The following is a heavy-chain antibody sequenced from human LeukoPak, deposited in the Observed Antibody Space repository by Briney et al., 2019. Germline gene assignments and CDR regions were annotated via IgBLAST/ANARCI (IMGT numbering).Heavy chain of an antibody. Sequence: SGTLSLTCAVSGGSISSSNWWSWVRQPPEKGLEWIGEIFHSGGTNYNPSLKSRVTISVDKPKNQFSLKLSSVTAADTAVYYCARVLSGSNFDYWGQGTLVTVSS. CDR2: IFHSGGT. V-gene: IGHV4-4*02. J-gene: IGHJ4*02. CDR3: ARVLSGSNFDY. D-gene: IGHD3-22*01. CDR1: GGSISSSNW.